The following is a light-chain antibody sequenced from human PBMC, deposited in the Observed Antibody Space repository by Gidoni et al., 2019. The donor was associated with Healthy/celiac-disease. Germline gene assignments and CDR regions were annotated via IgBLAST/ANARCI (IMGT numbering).Light chain of an antibody. CDR3: QQSYSTLLT. Sequence: DIQMTQSPSSLSASVGDRVTITCRASQSIRSYLNWYQQKPGKAPKLLIYAASSLQSGVPSRFSGSGSGTDSTLTISSLQPEDFATYYCQQSYSTLLTFGGGTKVEIK. CDR1: QSIRSY. CDR2: AAS. J-gene: IGKJ4*01. V-gene: IGKV1-39*01.